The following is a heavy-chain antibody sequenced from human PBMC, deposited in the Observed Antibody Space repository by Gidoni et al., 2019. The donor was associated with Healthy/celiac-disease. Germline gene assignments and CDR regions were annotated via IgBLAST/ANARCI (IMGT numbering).Heavy chain of an antibody. CDR3: ARGGIAVYYYYYGMDV. D-gene: IGHD6-19*01. Sequence: QVQLQESGPGLVKPSETLSLTCTVSGGSISSYYWSWTRQPPGKGLEWIGYIYYSGSTNYNPSLKSRVTISVDKSKNQFSLKLSSVTAADTAVYYCARGGIAVYYYYYGMDVWGQGTTVTVSS. J-gene: IGHJ6*02. V-gene: IGHV4-59*01. CDR2: IYYSGST. CDR1: GGSISSYY.